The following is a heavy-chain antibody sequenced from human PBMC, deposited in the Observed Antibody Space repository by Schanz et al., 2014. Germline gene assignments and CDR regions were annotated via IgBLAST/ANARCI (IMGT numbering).Heavy chain of an antibody. Sequence: EVQLEESGGGLVKPGGSLKLSCAASRLNFNNAWMHWVRQAPGKGLEWVANIKRDGFEAYYVDSVKGRFTISRDHAKNSLFLQMNSLTVEDTALYYCTKAMHDHDSTGYYAFDMWGQGTMVTVSS. J-gene: IGHJ3*02. CDR2: IKRDGFEA. CDR1: RLNFNNAW. D-gene: IGHD3-22*01. V-gene: IGHV3-7*03. CDR3: TKAMHDHDSTGYYAFDM.